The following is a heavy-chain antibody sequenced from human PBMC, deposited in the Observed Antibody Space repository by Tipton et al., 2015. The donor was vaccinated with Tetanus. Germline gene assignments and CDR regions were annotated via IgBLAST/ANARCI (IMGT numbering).Heavy chain of an antibody. CDR3: ARRALPYWHFDL. J-gene: IGHJ2*01. V-gene: IGHV3-21*06. Sequence: GSLRLSCAASGFTFSVYTMTWVRQAPGKGLEWVSSITSGGDYIYYADSVRGRFTISRDNAQNSLFLHMSSLRAEDTAVYYCARRALPYWHFDLWGRGTLVTVSS. CDR1: GFTFSVYT. CDR2: ITSGGDYI. D-gene: IGHD2-21*02.